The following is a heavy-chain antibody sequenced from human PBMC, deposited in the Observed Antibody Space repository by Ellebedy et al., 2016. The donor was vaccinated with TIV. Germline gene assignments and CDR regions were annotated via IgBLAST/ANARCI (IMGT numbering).Heavy chain of an antibody. CDR3: AREPPLRYFNWPYDAFDI. CDR2: IYHSGST. Sequence: GSLRLXXTVSGYSISSGYYWGWIRQPPGKGLEWIGSIYHSGSTYYNPSLKSRVTISVDTSKNQFSLKLSSVSAADTAVYYCAREPPLRYFNWPYDAFDIWGQGTMVTVSS. J-gene: IGHJ3*02. V-gene: IGHV4-38-2*02. D-gene: IGHD3-9*01. CDR1: GYSISSGYY.